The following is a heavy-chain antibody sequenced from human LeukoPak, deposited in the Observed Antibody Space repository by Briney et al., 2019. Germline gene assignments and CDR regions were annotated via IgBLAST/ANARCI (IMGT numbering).Heavy chain of an antibody. Sequence: GGSLRLSCAASGFTFSSYGMHWVRQAPGKGLEWVAFISHDGSNIYYEDSVKGRLTISRDNSKNTLYLQMNSLRAEDTAVYYCAREECSSSSCHTFDHWGQGTLVTVSS. D-gene: IGHD2-2*02. J-gene: IGHJ4*02. CDR2: ISHDGSNI. V-gene: IGHV3-30*06. CDR1: GFTFSSYG. CDR3: AREECSSSSCHTFDH.